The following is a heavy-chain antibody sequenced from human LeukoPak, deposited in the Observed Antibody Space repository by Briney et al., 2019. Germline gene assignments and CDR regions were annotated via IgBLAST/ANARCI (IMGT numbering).Heavy chain of an antibody. J-gene: IGHJ4*02. CDR3: ARDGIQLWIHPLDY. CDR2: VNWNGGST. Sequence: GGSLRLSCAASGFTFDDYGMSWVRQAPGKGLEWVSGVNWNGGSTGYADSVKGRFTISRDNAKNSLYLQMNSLRAEDTALYYCARDGIQLWIHPLDYWGQGTLVTVSS. V-gene: IGHV3-20*04. D-gene: IGHD5-18*01. CDR1: GFTFDDYG.